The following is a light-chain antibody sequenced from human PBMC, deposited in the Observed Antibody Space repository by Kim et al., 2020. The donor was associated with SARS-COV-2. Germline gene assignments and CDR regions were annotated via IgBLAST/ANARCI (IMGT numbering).Light chain of an antibody. CDR3: QQYRDWPLT. V-gene: IGKV3-15*01. Sequence: VSPGERAPLSCGASQTIYNNLAWYQQKLGQAPRVVIYDASTRASGVPDRFSGRGSGSEFTLTIDSLQSEDLAVYYCQQYRDWPLTFGGGTKVEIK. CDR1: QTIYNN. CDR2: DAS. J-gene: IGKJ4*01.